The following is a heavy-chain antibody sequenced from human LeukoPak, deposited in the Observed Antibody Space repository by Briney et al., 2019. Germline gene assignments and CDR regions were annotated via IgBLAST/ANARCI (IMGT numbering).Heavy chain of an antibody. CDR1: GFTFSSYG. CDR2: ISYDGSNK. J-gene: IGHJ4*02. D-gene: IGHD6-13*01. CDR3: GRASSSWSNYFDY. Sequence: GRSLRLSCAASGFTFSSYGMHWVRQAPGKGLEWVAVISYDGSNKYYADSVKGRCTISRDNSKNTLYLQMNSLRAEDTAVYYCGRASSSWSNYFDYWGQGTLVTVSS. V-gene: IGHV3-30*03.